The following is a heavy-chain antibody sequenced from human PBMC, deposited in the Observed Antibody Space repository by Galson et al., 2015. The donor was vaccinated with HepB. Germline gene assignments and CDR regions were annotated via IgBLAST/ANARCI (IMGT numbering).Heavy chain of an antibody. CDR3: ARESNRRTRITMIVVVNTDGFFDY. Sequence: SLRLSCAASGFTFSSYWMSWVRQAPGKGLEWVANIKQDGSEKYYVDSVKGRFTISRDNAKNSLYLQMNSLRAEDTAVYYCARESNRRTRITMIVVVNTDGFFDYWGQGTLVTVSS. V-gene: IGHV3-7*03. CDR2: IKQDGSEK. J-gene: IGHJ4*02. D-gene: IGHD3-22*01. CDR1: GFTFSSYW.